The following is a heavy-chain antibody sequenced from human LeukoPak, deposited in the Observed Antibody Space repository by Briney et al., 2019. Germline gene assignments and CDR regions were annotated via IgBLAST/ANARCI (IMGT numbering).Heavy chain of an antibody. CDR1: GFTFSSYA. D-gene: IGHD5-18*01. Sequence: PGGSLRLSCAASGFTFSSYAMSWVRQAPGKGLEWVSAISGSGGSTYYADSVKGRFTISRDNSKNTLYLQMNSLRAEDTAVYYCAKSLAMALLWAEEWNALDYWGQGTLVTVSS. J-gene: IGHJ4*02. CDR2: ISGSGGST. CDR3: AKSLAMALLWAEEWNALDY. V-gene: IGHV3-23*01.